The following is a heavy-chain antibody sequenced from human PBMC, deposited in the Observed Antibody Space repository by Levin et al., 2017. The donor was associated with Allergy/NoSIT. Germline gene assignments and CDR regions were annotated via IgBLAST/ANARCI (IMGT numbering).Heavy chain of an antibody. D-gene: IGHD3-10*01. J-gene: IGHJ2*01. CDR3: ARVRGVFRNGYVDL. CDR1: GGSFSGYY. V-gene: IGHV4-34*01. Sequence: GSLRLSCAVYGGSFSGYYWAWIRLPPGKGLEWIAEINHSGSTNYNPSLRSRLTISADTSKNQVSLNLTSLTAADTALYYCARVRGVFRNGYVDLWGRGTLVTVSS. CDR2: INHSGST.